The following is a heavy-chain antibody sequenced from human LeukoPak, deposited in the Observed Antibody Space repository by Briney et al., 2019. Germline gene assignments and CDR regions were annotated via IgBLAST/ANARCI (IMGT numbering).Heavy chain of an antibody. J-gene: IGHJ6*02. CDR3: AKKGESLDYYYMDV. CDR2: ISAGGDRT. V-gene: IGHV3-23*01. D-gene: IGHD3-10*01. CDR1: GFTFSSYA. Sequence: PGGSLRLSCAASGFTFSSYAMSWVRQAPGKGLEWVSGISAGGDRTYNADSVRGRFTMSRDNSKSTLYLQMNSLRDEDTAVYYCAKKGESLDYYYMDVWGQGTTVTVSS.